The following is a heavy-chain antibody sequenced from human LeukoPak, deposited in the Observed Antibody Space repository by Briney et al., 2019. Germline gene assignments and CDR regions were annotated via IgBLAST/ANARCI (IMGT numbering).Heavy chain of an antibody. V-gene: IGHV1-2*02. CDR3: AKPKEPYYYYYYMDV. CDR1: GYTFTGYY. J-gene: IGHJ6*03. D-gene: IGHD1-14*01. Sequence: ASVKVSXKASGYTFTGYYMHWVRQAPGQGLEWMGWINPNSGGTNYAQKFQGRVTMTRDTSISTAYMELSRLRSDDTAVYYCAKPKEPYYYYYYMDVWGKGTTVTVSS. CDR2: INPNSGGT.